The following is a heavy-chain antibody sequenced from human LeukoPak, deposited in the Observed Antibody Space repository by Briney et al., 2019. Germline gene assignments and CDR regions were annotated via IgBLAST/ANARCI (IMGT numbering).Heavy chain of an antibody. Sequence: ASVKVSCKASGYTFTGYYMHWVRQAPGQGLEWMGWINPNSGGTNYAQKFQGRVTMTRDTSISTAYMELSRLRSDDTAVYYCARDPGAFVLLNYYFDYWGQGTLVTVSS. J-gene: IGHJ4*02. D-gene: IGHD2-15*01. CDR2: INPNSGGT. CDR3: ARDPGAFVLLNYYFDY. CDR1: GYTFTGYY. V-gene: IGHV1-2*02.